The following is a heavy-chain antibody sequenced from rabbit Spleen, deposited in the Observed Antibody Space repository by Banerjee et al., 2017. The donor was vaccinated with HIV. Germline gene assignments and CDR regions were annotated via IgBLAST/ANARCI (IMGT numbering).Heavy chain of an antibody. CDR2: IYISGGST. J-gene: IGHJ4*01. Sequence: QSLEESGGDLVKPGASLTLTCTASGFDLSSYYYVCWVRQAPGKGLEWIACIYISGGSTYYASWAKGRFTISETSSTTVTLQMTSLTAADTATYFCARDVDTIYFRFSLWGPGTLAPS. CDR1: GFDLSSYYY. V-gene: IGHV1S40*01. CDR3: ARDVDTIYFRFSL. D-gene: IGHD1-1*01.